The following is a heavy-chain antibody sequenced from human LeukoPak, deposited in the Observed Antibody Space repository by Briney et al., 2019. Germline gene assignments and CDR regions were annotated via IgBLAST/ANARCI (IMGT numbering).Heavy chain of an antibody. D-gene: IGHD3-9*01. CDR3: ARTGKHYGQFYDILTGYYLDY. CDR2: ISYDGSNK. Sequence: PGGSPRLSCAASGFTFSSYAMHWVRQAPGKGLEWVAVISYDGSNKYYADSVKGRFTISRDNSKNTLYLQMNSLRAEDTAVYYCARTGKHYGQFYDILTGYYLDYWGQGTLVTVSS. V-gene: IGHV3-30*04. CDR1: GFTFSSYA. J-gene: IGHJ4*02.